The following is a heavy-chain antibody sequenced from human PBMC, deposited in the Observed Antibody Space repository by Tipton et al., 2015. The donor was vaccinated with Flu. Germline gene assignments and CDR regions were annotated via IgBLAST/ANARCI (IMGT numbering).Heavy chain of an antibody. CDR1: GFTFSSYG. D-gene: IGHD2-15*01. V-gene: IGHV3-33*01. CDR2: IWYDGSNK. Sequence: SLRLSCAASGFTFSSYGMHWVRQAPGKGLEWVAVIWYDGSNKYYADSVKGRFTISRDNSKNTLYLQMNSLRAEDTAVYDCARDNRDIVVVVAATEGYSYFDYWGQGTLVTVSS. CDR3: ARDNRDIVVVVAATEGYSYFDY. J-gene: IGHJ4*02.